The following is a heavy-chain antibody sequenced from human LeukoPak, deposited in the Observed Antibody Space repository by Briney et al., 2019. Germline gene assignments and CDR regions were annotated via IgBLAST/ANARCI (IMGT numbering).Heavy chain of an antibody. CDR1: GFNFSDSR. J-gene: IGHJ4*02. Sequence: GGSLRLSCEASGFNFSDSRMSWVRQGPGKGLEWVAYIKEDGSDTFYVDSVKGRFVISKDIAKNSLYLQMYSLGAEDTAMYYCAKASGYGGIDFASWGPGTLVTVS. D-gene: IGHD4-23*01. CDR3: AKASGYGGIDFAS. V-gene: IGHV3-7*04. CDR2: IKEDGSDT.